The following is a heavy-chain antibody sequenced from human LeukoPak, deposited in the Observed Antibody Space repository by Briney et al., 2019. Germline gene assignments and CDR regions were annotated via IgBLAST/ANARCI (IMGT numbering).Heavy chain of an antibody. Sequence: SETLSLTCTVSGGSISSGSYYWSWIRQPPGKGLEWIGYIYYSGSTNYNPSLKSRVTISVDTSKNQFSLKLSSVTAADTAVYYCASGRQQPAHYGMDVWGQGTTVTVSS. D-gene: IGHD6-13*01. CDR2: IYYSGST. J-gene: IGHJ6*02. CDR1: GGSISSGSYY. CDR3: ASGRQQPAHYGMDV. V-gene: IGHV4-61*01.